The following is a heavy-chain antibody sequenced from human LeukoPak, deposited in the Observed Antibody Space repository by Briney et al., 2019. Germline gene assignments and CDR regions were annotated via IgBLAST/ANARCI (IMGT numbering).Heavy chain of an antibody. CDR3: ARAARAWYYDRNWFDP. Sequence: GGSLRLSCAASGFSFSSYWMSWVRQAPGKGLEWVANIKEDGSDKYYVDSVRGRFTISRDNAKNSLYLQMNSLRAEDTAVYYCARAARAWYYDRNWFDPWGQGTLVTVSS. CDR2: IKEDGSDK. D-gene: IGHD3-22*01. V-gene: IGHV3-7*03. J-gene: IGHJ5*02. CDR1: GFSFSSYW.